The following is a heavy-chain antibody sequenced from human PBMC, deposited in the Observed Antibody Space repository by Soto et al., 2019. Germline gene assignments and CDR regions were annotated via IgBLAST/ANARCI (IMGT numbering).Heavy chain of an antibody. J-gene: IGHJ3*02. CDR1: GFTFSSYA. V-gene: IGHV3-30-3*01. D-gene: IGHD3-22*01. Sequence: PRGSLILACATSGFTFSSYAMHWVRQAPGKGLEWVAVISYDGSNKYYADSVKGRFTISRDNSKNTLYLQMNSLRAEDTAVYYCARGGNYYDSSGKHEDAFDIWGQGTMVTVSS. CDR3: ARGGNYYDSSGKHEDAFDI. CDR2: ISYDGSNK.